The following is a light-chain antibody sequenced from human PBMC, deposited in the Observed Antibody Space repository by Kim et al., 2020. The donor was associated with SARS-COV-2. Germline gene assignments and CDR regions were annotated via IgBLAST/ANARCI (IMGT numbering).Light chain of an antibody. J-gene: IGKJ1*01. V-gene: IGKV4-1*01. CDR2: WAS. CDR1: QSVLYSSNNKNC. Sequence: DIVMTQSPDSLAVSLGERATINCKSSQSVLYSSNNKNCLAWCQQKPGQPPELLIYWASTRESGVPDRFSGSGSGTDFTLTISSLQAEDVAVYYCQQCYTTPWTFGQGTKVDIK. CDR3: QQCYTTPWT.